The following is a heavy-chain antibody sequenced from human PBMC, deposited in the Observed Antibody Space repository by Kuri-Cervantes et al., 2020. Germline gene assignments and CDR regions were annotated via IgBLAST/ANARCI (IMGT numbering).Heavy chain of an antibody. CDR3: AKGPARTMVTQSWAPIYFDS. CDR1: GFTFSSYG. D-gene: IGHD4-23*01. CDR2: ISYDGSNK. J-gene: IGHJ4*02. Sequence: GGSLRLSCAASGFTFSSYGMHWVRQAPGKGLEWVAVISYDGSNKYYADSVKGRFTISRDNSKNTLYLQMNSLRAEDTAVYYCAKGPARTMVTQSWAPIYFDSWGQGTLVTVSS. V-gene: IGHV3-30*18.